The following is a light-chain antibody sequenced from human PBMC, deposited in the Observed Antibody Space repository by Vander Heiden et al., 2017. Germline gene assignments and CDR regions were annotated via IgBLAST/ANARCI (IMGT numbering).Light chain of an antibody. V-gene: IGLV3-10*01. J-gene: IGLJ3*02. CDR1: ALPKKY. CDR3: YSTDSSGNHRV. Sequence: SHELTQPPPVSVSPGQTARITCSGDALPKKYAYWYQQKSGQAPVLVIYEDSKRPSGIPERFSGSSSGTMATLTISGAQVEDEADYYCYSTDSSGNHRVFGGGTKLTVL. CDR2: EDS.